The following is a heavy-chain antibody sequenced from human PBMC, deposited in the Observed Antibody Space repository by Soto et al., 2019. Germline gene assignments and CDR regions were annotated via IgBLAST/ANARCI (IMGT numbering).Heavy chain of an antibody. D-gene: IGHD5-18*01. J-gene: IGHJ4*02. CDR1: GGSISGYS. V-gene: IGHV4-59*01. CDR3: ASAPPAMVSPNI. Sequence: PSETLSLTCSVSGGSISGYSWSWIRQPPGKGLEWIGYVYYSGGTNYNPSLKSRVTISLDPSKNQVSLRLNSVTAADTAVYYCASAPPAMVSPNIWGQGTLVTVS. CDR2: VYYSGGT.